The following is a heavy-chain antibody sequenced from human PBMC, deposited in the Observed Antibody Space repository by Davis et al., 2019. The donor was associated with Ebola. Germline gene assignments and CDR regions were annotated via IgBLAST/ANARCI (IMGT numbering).Heavy chain of an antibody. Sequence: ASVKVSCKASGYTFTGYYMHWVRQAPGQGLEWMGRINPNSGGTNYAQKFQGRVTMTRDTSISTAYMELSRLRSDDTAVYYCASSTYYYDSSGYYYEYFQHWSQGTLVTVSS. CDR3: ASSTYYYDSSGYYYEYFQH. CDR1: GYTFTGYY. V-gene: IGHV1-2*06. J-gene: IGHJ1*01. CDR2: INPNSGGT. D-gene: IGHD3-22*01.